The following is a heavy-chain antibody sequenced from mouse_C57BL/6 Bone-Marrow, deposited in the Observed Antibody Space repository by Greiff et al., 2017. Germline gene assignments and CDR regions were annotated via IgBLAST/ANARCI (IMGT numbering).Heavy chain of an antibody. J-gene: IGHJ3*01. V-gene: IGHV5-4*01. CDR1: GFTFSSYA. D-gene: IGHD4-1*01. CDR2: FSDGGSYT. Sequence: EVKLQESGGGLVKPGGSLKLSCAASGFTFSSYAMSWVRQTQEKRLEWVATFSDGGSYTYYTDNVKGRFTISRDNAKNKLCLRMSHLESEDTAMYYCARDLGAWFAYWGQGTLVTVSS. CDR3: ARDLGAWFAY.